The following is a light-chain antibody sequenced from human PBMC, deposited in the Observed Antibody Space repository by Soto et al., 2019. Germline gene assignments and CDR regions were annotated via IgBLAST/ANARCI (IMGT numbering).Light chain of an antibody. V-gene: IGLV4-69*01. CDR1: SGHSSYA. Sequence: QAVVTQPPAASASLGASVKLTCTLSSGHSSYAIAWHQQQPEKGPRYLMKVNSDGTHRKGDGIPDRFSGSSSGAERYLTISSLQSDDEADYYCQAWGSDIVVFGGGTKVTVL. J-gene: IGLJ2*01. CDR2: VNSDGTH. CDR3: QAWGSDIVV.